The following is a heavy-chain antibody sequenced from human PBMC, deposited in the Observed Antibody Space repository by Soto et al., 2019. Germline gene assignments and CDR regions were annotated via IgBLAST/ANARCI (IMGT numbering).Heavy chain of an antibody. Sequence: SETLSLTCAVYGGSFSGYYWSWIRQPPGKGLEWIGEINHSGSTNYNPSLKSRVTISVDTSKNQFSLKLSSVTAADTAVYYCARRGTGDRGYNWFDPWGQGTLVTVSS. J-gene: IGHJ5*02. V-gene: IGHV4-34*01. D-gene: IGHD7-27*01. CDR1: GGSFSGYY. CDR2: INHSGST. CDR3: ARRGTGDRGYNWFDP.